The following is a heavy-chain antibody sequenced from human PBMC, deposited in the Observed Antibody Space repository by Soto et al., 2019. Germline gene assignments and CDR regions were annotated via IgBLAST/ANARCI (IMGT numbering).Heavy chain of an antibody. Sequence: EVQLVESGGGLIQPGRSLRLACVASGFTFEDNSMHWVRQAPGKGLEWVSGISWNSANTGYADSVKGRFTISRDNAKTSLYLEMNSVRAEDTAVYYCAKEGFASWGQGTLVTVSS. CDR3: AKEGFAS. CDR2: ISWNSANT. V-gene: IGHV3-9*01. CDR1: GFTFEDNS. J-gene: IGHJ4*02.